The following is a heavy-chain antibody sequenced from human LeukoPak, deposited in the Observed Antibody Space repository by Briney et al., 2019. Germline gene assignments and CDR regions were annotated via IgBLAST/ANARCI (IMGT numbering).Heavy chain of an antibody. Sequence: SETLSLTCSVPAISAYYWSWIRQPPGKGLEWIGYISYSGSTNYNPSLKSRVTISVDTSKNQFSLSLTSVTAADTAVYYCARQGGYNSPLAYWGQGTLVTVSS. V-gene: IGHV4-59*08. CDR1: AISAYY. CDR3: ARQGGYNSPLAY. CDR2: ISYSGST. J-gene: IGHJ4*02. D-gene: IGHD5-12*01.